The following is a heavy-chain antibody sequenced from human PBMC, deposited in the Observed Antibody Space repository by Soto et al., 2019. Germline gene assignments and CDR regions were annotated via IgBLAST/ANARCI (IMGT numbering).Heavy chain of an antibody. CDR1: GGTFSSYA. J-gene: IGHJ3*02. CDR2: IIPFFGRT. V-gene: IGHV1-69*01. Sequence: QVQLAQSGTEVKKPGSSVKVSCKASGGTFSSYAITWVRQAPGQGLEWMGGIIPFFGRTNYAQKFQGRVTITADESTTTAYMDLSSLRSEDTAVYYCARGAGYYDSSGYYYRAFDIWGQGTMVTVSS. D-gene: IGHD3-22*01. CDR3: ARGAGYYDSSGYYYRAFDI.